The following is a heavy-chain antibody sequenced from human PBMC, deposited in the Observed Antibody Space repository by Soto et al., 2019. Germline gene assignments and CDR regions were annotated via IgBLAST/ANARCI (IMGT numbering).Heavy chain of an antibody. CDR3: ARDLGSALLGLYYYYGMDG. CDR1: GYTFTSYD. D-gene: IGHD6-6*01. CDR2: MNPNSGNT. Sequence: ASXKVSCKASGYTFTSYDINWVRQATGQGLEWMGWMNPNSGNTGYAQKFQGRVTMTRDTSISTAYMELSRLRSDDTAVYYCARDLGSALLGLYYYYGMDGWGQGTTVNV. V-gene: IGHV1-8*01. J-gene: IGHJ6*02.